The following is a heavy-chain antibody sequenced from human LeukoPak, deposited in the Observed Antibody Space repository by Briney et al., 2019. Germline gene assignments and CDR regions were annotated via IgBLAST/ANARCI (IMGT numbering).Heavy chain of an antibody. J-gene: IGHJ4*02. Sequence: GGSLRLSCAASGFAFSSYGMHWVRQPPGKGLEWVAVIWYDGSNKYYADSVKGRFTISRDNSQNTLYLQMNSLRAEDTAMYYCAKVGDGDYYFDYWGQGSLVTVSS. V-gene: IGHV3-33*06. CDR2: IWYDGSNK. D-gene: IGHD4-17*01. CDR3: AKVGDGDYYFDY. CDR1: GFAFSSYG.